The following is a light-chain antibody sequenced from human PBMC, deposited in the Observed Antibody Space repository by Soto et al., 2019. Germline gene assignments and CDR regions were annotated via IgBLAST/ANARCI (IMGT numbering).Light chain of an antibody. V-gene: IGKV1-33*01. J-gene: IGKJ4*01. CDR3: QQVNVYPST. Sequence: DIQMTQSPSSLSASVGDRVTITCRASLNIGNYLNWYQQKPGKAPKLLIYDASNLQAGVPSRFSGGGSGTDFTLTISSLQPEDFATYYCQQVNVYPSTFGGGTKVDIK. CDR2: DAS. CDR1: LNIGNY.